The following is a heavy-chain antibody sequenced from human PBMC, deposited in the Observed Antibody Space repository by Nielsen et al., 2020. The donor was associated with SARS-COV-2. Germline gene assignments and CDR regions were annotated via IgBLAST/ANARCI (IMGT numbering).Heavy chain of an antibody. D-gene: IGHD3-9*01. Sequence: GESLKISCAASGFGLSNYWMYWVRQSPEKGLMWVAHIDYEGSLTSYADSVKGRFTISRDNAKNIVYLQMNSLRVEDTAVYYCARRNILDYWGQGTPVTVSS. CDR1: GFGLSNYW. V-gene: IGHV3-74*01. CDR2: IDYEGSLT. J-gene: IGHJ4*02. CDR3: ARRNILDY.